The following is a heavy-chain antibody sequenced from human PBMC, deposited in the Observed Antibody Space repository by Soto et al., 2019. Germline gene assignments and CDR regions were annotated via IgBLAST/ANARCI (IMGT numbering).Heavy chain of an antibody. Sequence: HPGGSLRLSCAASGFTFSSYTMSWVRQAPGKGLEWVSAISGSGGSTYYADSVKGRFTISRDNSKNTLYLQMNSLRAEDTAVYYCAKVNYDILTGPQTYIQHWGQGTLVTVSS. CDR1: GFTFSSYT. V-gene: IGHV3-23*01. J-gene: IGHJ1*01. CDR2: ISGSGGST. D-gene: IGHD3-9*01. CDR3: AKVNYDILTGPQTYIQH.